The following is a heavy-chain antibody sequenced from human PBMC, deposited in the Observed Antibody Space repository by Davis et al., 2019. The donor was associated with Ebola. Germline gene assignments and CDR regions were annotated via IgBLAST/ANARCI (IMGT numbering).Heavy chain of an antibody. CDR2: ISTNGETT. CDR3: VKDRFTVVVVHGGFDY. J-gene: IGHJ4*01. CDR1: GFTFSSYA. Sequence: GGSLRLSCSASGFTFSSYALHWVRQAPGKGLQSVARISTNGETTYYADSVKGRFTISRDNSKDTLYLQMRNLRIDDTAVYYCVKDRFTVVVVHGGFDYWGHGTPVTVSS. V-gene: IGHV3-64D*06. D-gene: IGHD2-15*01.